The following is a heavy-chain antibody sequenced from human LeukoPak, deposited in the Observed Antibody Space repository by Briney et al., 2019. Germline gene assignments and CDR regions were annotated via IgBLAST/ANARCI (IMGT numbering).Heavy chain of an antibody. J-gene: IGHJ4*02. D-gene: IGHD3-22*01. Sequence: SETLSLTCTVSGGSISSGDYYWSWIRQPPGKGLEWIGYIYYSGSTYYNPSLKSRVTISVDTSKNQFSLKLSSVTAADTAVYYCARVWSEGYDSSGYYFDYWGQGTLVTVSS. CDR1: GGSISSGDYY. CDR3: ARVWSEGYDSSGYYFDY. V-gene: IGHV4-30-4*01. CDR2: IYYSGST.